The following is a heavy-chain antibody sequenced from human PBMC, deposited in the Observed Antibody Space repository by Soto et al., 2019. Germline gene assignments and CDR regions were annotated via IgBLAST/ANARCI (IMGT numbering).Heavy chain of an antibody. J-gene: IGHJ4*02. CDR1: GDSIISDKW. CDR3: ARGESQQQRDY. D-gene: IGHD6-25*01. V-gene: IGHV4-4*02. Sequence: QVQLQESGPGLVKPSGTLSLTCAVSGDSIISDKWWSWVRQAPGKGLEWIGEIHHGVNYKYNQSRKSRVIISVDRSKNQFSLNLTSVTDADTAVYYCARGESQQQRDYWGQGTLVTVSS. CDR2: IHHGVNY.